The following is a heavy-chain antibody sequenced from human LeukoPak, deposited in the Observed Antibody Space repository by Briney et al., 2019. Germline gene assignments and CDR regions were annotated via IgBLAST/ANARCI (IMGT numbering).Heavy chain of an antibody. CDR2: ISAYNGNT. J-gene: IGHJ6*02. CDR1: GYTFTSYG. Sequence: ASVKVSCKASGYTFTSYGISWVRQAPGQGLEWMGWISAYNGNTNYAQKLQGRVTMTTDTSTSTAYMELRSLRSDDTAVYYCAREGITIFGVVPPYGMDVWGQGTTVTVSS. V-gene: IGHV1-18*01. D-gene: IGHD3-3*01. CDR3: AREGITIFGVVPPYGMDV.